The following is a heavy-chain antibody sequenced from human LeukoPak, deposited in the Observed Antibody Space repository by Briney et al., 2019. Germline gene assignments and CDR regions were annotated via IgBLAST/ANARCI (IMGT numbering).Heavy chain of an antibody. Sequence: SETLSLTCAVSGYSISIGYYWAWIRQPPGKGLEWIGSFYHSGNTYHYPSLRSRVTISADTSQNQLSLKLSSVTAVDTAVYYCARHRLYDSTGYYYDFDFWGQGILVTVSS. CDR2: FYHSGNT. J-gene: IGHJ4*02. D-gene: IGHD3-22*01. CDR3: ARHRLYDSTGYYYDFDF. V-gene: IGHV4-38-2*01. CDR1: GYSISIGYY.